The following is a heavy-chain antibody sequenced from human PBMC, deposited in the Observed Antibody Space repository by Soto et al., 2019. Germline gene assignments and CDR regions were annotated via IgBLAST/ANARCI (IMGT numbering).Heavy chain of an antibody. D-gene: IGHD4-4*01. V-gene: IGHV4-39*01. Sequence: QLRLQESGPGLVKPSETLSLTCSVSGGSISTSSYYWGWIRQPPGKGLEWIGSIYYPGNTYYNPSLTSRVTISVDTSKNRFSLKLNSVTAADTAVYYCARHRSTAVTPFDYWGQGTLVTVSS. CDR2: IYYPGNT. CDR1: GGSISTSSYY. J-gene: IGHJ4*02. CDR3: ARHRSTAVTPFDY.